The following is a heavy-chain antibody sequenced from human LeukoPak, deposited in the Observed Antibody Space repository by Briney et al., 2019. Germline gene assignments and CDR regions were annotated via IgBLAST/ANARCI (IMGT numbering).Heavy chain of an antibody. CDR1: GGTFSSYA. Sequence: GASVKVSCKASGGTFSSYAISWVRQAPGQGLEWMGGTIPIFGTANYAQKFQGRVTITADESTSTAYMELSSLRSEDTAVYYCARDRDSSSWYDAFDIWGQGTMVTVSS. CDR3: ARDRDSSSWYDAFDI. J-gene: IGHJ3*02. CDR2: TIPIFGTA. V-gene: IGHV1-69*13. D-gene: IGHD6-13*01.